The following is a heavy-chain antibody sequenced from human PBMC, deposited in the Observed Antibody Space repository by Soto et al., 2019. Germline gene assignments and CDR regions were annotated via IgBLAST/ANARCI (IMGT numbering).Heavy chain of an antibody. CDR1: GFTFSSYA. CDR3: ARDRRRYCSSTSCYSLVY. CDR2: ISYDGSNK. J-gene: IGHJ4*02. V-gene: IGHV3-30-3*01. D-gene: IGHD2-2*01. Sequence: QVQLVESGGGVVQPGRSLRLSCAASGFTFSSYAMHWVLQAPGKGLEWVAVISYDGSNKYYADSVKGRFTISRDNSKNTLYLQMNSLRAEDTAVYYCARDRRRYCSSTSCYSLVYWGQGTLVTVSS.